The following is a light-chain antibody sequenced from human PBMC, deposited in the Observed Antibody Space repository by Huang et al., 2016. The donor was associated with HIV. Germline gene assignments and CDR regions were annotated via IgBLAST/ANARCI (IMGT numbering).Light chain of an antibody. J-gene: IGKJ4*01. CDR3: MQGTHLFT. CDR1: QSLIHSNGKLY. CDR2: QVS. V-gene: IGKV2-30*02. Sequence: VVLTQSPLYLSVTLGQPASISCRSSQSLIHSNGKLYLNWFQQRPGQSPRRLISQVSRRDSGVPDRFSGSGSGTDFTLKISRVEAEDVGVYYCMQGTHLFTFGGGTRVDIK.